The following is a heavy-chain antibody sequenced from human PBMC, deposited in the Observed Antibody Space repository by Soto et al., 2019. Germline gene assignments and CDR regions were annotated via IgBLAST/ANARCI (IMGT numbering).Heavy chain of an antibody. CDR2: ISGSGGST. Sequence: GVLRLSCAASGFTFSSYAMHWVRQAPGKGLEWVSAISGSGGSTYYADSVKGRFTISRDNSKNTLYLQMNSLRAEDTAVYYCAKRVIQLWSYYYYYGMDVWGQGTTVTVSS. CDR1: GFTFSSYA. J-gene: IGHJ6*02. V-gene: IGHV3-23*01. CDR3: AKRVIQLWSYYYYYGMDV. D-gene: IGHD5-18*01.